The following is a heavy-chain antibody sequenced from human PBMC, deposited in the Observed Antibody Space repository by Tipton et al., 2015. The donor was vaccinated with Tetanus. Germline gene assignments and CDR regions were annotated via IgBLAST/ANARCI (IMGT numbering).Heavy chain of an antibody. Sequence: TLSLTCTVSGASIIDKRHYWGWIRQPPGRGLEWIASIYFEGSTYYSPSLKSRVTLSLDTTKKQVSLKLSSVTAADTAVYYCARGDYYGSGTYDVWGQGTTVTVPS. J-gene: IGHJ6*02. V-gene: IGHV4-39*07. CDR1: GASIIDKRHY. CDR2: IYFEGST. CDR3: ARGDYYGSGTYDV. D-gene: IGHD3-10*01.